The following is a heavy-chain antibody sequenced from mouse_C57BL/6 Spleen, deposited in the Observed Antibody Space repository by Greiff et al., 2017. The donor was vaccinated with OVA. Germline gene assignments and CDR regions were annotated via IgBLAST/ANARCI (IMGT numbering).Heavy chain of an antibody. Sequence: VQLQQSGPELVKPGASVKISCKASGYSFTDYNMNWVQQSNGKSLEWIGVINPNYGTTSYNQKFKGKATLTVDQSSSTAYMQLNSLTSEDSAVYYCARGGITTVVARRRYFDVWGTGTTVTVSS. CDR2: INPNYGTT. D-gene: IGHD1-1*01. V-gene: IGHV1-39*01. CDR3: ARGGITTVVARRRYFDV. J-gene: IGHJ1*03. CDR1: GYSFTDYN.